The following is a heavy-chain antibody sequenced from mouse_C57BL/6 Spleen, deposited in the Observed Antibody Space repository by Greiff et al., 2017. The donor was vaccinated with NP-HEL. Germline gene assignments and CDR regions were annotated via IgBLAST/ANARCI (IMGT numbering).Heavy chain of an antibody. Sequence: QVQLQQSGAELARPGASVKMSCKASGYTFTSYTMHWVKQRPGQGLEWIGYINPSSGYTKYNQKFKDKATLTADKSSSTAYMQLSSLTSEDAAVYYCARVRDYGYDYWGQGTTLTVSS. CDR2: INPSSGYT. D-gene: IGHD2-2*01. V-gene: IGHV1-4*01. CDR1: GYTFTSYT. J-gene: IGHJ2*01. CDR3: ARVRDYGYDY.